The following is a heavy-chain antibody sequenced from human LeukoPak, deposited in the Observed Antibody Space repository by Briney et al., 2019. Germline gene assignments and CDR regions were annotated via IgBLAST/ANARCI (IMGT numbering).Heavy chain of an antibody. Sequence: ASVKVSCKASGYTFTSYNMHWVRQAPGQGLEWMGIINPSCGSTNYAQKFQGRVTMTRDTSTSTVYMELSSLRSEDTAVYYCAKDLYHRYYHNSGHAFDYWGQGTLVTVSS. CDR1: GYTFTSYN. V-gene: IGHV1-46*01. CDR2: INPSCGST. CDR3: AKDLYHRYYHNSGHAFDY. D-gene: IGHD3-22*01. J-gene: IGHJ4*02.